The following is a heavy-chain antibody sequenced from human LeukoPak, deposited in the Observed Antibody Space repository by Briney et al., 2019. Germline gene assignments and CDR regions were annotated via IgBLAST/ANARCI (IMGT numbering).Heavy chain of an antibody. D-gene: IGHD6-13*01. V-gene: IGHV3-33*01. Sequence: PGGSLRLSCAASGFTFSSYGMHWVRQAPGKGLEWVAVIWYDGSNKYYADSVKGRFTISRDNSRNTLYLQMNSLRAEDTAVYYCAREDRRSSSCTDYWGQGTLVTVSS. CDR2: IWYDGSNK. J-gene: IGHJ4*02. CDR1: GFTFSSYG. CDR3: AREDRRSSSCTDY.